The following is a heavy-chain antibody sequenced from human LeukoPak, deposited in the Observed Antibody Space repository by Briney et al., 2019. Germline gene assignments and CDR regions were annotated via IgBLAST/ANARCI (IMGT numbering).Heavy chain of an antibody. CDR3: ARSNPRFFDI. Sequence: GGSLRLSCAASGFTLSDYWMHWVRPAPGKGLVWVSIIDTDKSRTYYAKSVNDRFTNSKNNAKNAVDLQMNCRRADDTPVYYCARSNPRFFDIWGQGTMVTVSS. D-gene: IGHD2/OR15-2a*01. J-gene: IGHJ3*02. CDR2: IDTDKSRT. V-gene: IGHV3-74*01. CDR1: GFTLSDYW.